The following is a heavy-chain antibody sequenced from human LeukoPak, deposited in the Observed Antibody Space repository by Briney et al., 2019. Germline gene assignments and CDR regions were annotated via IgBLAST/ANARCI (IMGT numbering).Heavy chain of an antibody. Sequence: GGSLGLSCAASGFTFSSYSMNWVRQAPGKGLEWVSYISSSSSTIYYADSVKGRFTISRDNAKNSLYLQMNSLRAEDTALYYCAKDILFYDSSGYYPPGYGMDVWGQGTTVTVSS. J-gene: IGHJ6*02. CDR2: ISSSSSTI. CDR1: GFTFSSYS. CDR3: AKDILFYDSSGYYPPGYGMDV. V-gene: IGHV3-48*04. D-gene: IGHD3-22*01.